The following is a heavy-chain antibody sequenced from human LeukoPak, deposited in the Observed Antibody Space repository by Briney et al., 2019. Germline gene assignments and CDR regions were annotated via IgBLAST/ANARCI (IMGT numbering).Heavy chain of an antibody. CDR3: ARVKRDGFNSDAFDI. J-gene: IGHJ3*02. CDR2: IYSDGNA. Sequence: GGSLRLSCAVSGSTVSINYMSWVRQTPGKGLEWVSVIYSDGNAYYADSVRGRFTISRDNYKNTLYLQMNSLRAEHTGVYYCARVKRDGFNSDAFDIWGQGTMVTVSS. CDR1: GSTVSINY. D-gene: IGHD5-24*01. V-gene: IGHV3-53*01.